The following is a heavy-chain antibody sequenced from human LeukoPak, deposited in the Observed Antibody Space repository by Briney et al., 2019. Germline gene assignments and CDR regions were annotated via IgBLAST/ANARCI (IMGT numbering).Heavy chain of an antibody. CDR2: INTNSGGT. Sequence: ASVKVSCKASGYTFIWYYMHWVRQAPAQGLEWMGRINTNSGGTNYAQKFQGRVTMTRDTSIGTAYMELNRLRSDDTAVYYCAREQEETGASGMDVWGQGTTVIVSS. CDR3: AREQEETGASGMDV. J-gene: IGHJ6*02. V-gene: IGHV1-2*06. CDR1: GYTFIWYY. D-gene: IGHD2-8*02.